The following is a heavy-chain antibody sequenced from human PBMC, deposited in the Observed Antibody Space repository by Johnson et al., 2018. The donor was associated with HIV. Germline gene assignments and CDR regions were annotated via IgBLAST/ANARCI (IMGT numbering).Heavy chain of an antibody. CDR3: ARDIRLVSAYYDILSGTSFDAFDI. Sequence: QVQLVESGGGVVQPGGSLRLSCVASGFTFSDYAMHWVRQAPGKGLEWVAVIAYDLSNEFYADSVKGRFTISRDNSRNALYLQMNSLRAEDTAVFYCARDIRLVSAYYDILSGTSFDAFDIWGQGTMVTVSS. V-gene: IGHV3-30*04. D-gene: IGHD3-9*01. CDR1: GFTFSDYA. J-gene: IGHJ3*02. CDR2: IAYDLSNE.